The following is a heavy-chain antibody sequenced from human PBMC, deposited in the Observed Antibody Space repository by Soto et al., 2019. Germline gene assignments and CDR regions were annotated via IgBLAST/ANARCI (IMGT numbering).Heavy chain of an antibody. CDR2: IYYSGST. D-gene: IGHD3-3*01. CDR3: ARVTSGYRPHFEY. CDR1: GGSLSSYY. J-gene: IGHJ4*02. V-gene: IGHV4-59*01. Sequence: PSETLSLTCTVSGGSLSSYYWSWIRQPPGKGLECIGYIYYSGSTNYKPSLKSRATISVDTSKNRFSLKLSSVTAADTAVYYCARVTSGYRPHFEYWGQGTLVTVSS.